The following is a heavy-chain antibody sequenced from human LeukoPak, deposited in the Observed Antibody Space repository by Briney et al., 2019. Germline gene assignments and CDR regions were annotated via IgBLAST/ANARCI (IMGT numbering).Heavy chain of an antibody. CDR2: ISHDGTKE. V-gene: IGHV3-30*18. D-gene: IGHD3/OR15-3a*01. Sequence: GGSLRLSCATSGFTFSNYGMHWVRQAPGKGLEWVAVISHDGTKEYYADSVKGRFTISRDNSKNTLYLQMNSLRGEDTGVYYCAKAHLLDWLLPFDYWGQGTLVTVSS. J-gene: IGHJ4*02. CDR3: AKAHLLDWLLPFDY. CDR1: GFTFSNYG.